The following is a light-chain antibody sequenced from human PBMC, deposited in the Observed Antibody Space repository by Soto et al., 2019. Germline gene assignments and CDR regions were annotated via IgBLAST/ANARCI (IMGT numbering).Light chain of an antibody. J-gene: IGKJ1*01. Sequence: EIQMTQSPSSLSASVGDRVTITCRTSQHIFSYLNWYQQKAGQAPKLLIHSASTLESGVPSRFSGGGSGTDFTLTISGLQPEDFATYFCHQSYRTVWTFGQGTMVDI. CDR1: QHIFSY. CDR2: SAS. V-gene: IGKV1-39*01. CDR3: HQSYRTVWT.